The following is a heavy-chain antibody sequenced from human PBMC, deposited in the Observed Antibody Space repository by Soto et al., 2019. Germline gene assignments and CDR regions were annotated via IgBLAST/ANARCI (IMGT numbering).Heavy chain of an antibody. D-gene: IGHD5-12*01. CDR2: IKKDGSEK. CDR3: AIYSGMDX. V-gene: IGHV3-7*01. CDR1: GFTTSSCW. J-gene: IGHJ6*02. Sequence: WGSLRLSCAASGFTTSSCWMSWVRQVPGKGMEWVYNIKKDGSEKNYVYSVKGRFTISRDNAKNSLYLKMKSLRGEDTAKYYCAIYSGMDXWGQVTTVTVS.